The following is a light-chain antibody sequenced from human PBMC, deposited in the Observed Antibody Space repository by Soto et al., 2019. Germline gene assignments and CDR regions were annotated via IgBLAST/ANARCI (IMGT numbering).Light chain of an antibody. J-gene: IGLJ7*01. CDR1: NIGSKS. CDR2: SGA. Sequence: SYELTQPPSVSVAPGKTARITCGGSNIGSKSVHWYQQKPGQAPVLVIYSGADRPSGIPERFSGSNSGNTATLNISRVEAGDEADYFCQVWGSGSEHAVFGGGTQLTV. V-gene: IGLV3-21*04. CDR3: QVWGSGSEHAV.